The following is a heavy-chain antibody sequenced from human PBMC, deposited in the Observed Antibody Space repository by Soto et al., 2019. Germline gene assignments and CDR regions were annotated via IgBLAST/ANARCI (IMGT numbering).Heavy chain of an antibody. Sequence: EVQLVESGGGLVQPGGSLRLSCAASGFTFSSYWMHWVRQAPGKGLVWVSRIKSDGSDTSYADSVKGRFTISRDNAKNTLYRQMSSLRAEDTVVYYCVRVAYGDLGGWGQGTLVTVSS. V-gene: IGHV3-74*01. CDR3: VRVAYGDLGG. J-gene: IGHJ4*02. CDR1: GFTFSSYW. CDR2: IKSDGSDT. D-gene: IGHD4-17*01.